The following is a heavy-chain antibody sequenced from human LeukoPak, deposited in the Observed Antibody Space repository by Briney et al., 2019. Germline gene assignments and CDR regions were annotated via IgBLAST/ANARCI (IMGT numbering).Heavy chain of an antibody. D-gene: IGHD4-17*01. J-gene: IGHJ4*02. CDR2: IGSSGSTI. CDR1: GFTFSDYY. Sequence: GGSLRLSCAASGFTFSDYYMSWIRQAPGKGLEWVSYIGSSGSTIYYADSVKGRFTISRDNAKNTLYLQMNSLRAEDTAVYYCARKGMTTVTNFDYWGQGTLVTVSS. V-gene: IGHV3-11*04. CDR3: ARKGMTTVTNFDY.